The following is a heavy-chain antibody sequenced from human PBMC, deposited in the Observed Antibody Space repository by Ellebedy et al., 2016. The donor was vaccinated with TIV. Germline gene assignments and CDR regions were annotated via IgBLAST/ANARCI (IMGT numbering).Heavy chain of an antibody. CDR1: GFTFSSYA. CDR2: IKQDGSEK. CDR3: ARVGPGISVVPAAEYMDV. V-gene: IGHV3-7*01. Sequence: GGSLRLSXAASGFTFSSYAMSWVRQAPGKGLEWVANIKQDGSEKYYVDSVKGRFTISRDNAKNSLYLQMNSLRAEDTAVYYCARVGPGISVVPAAEYMDVWGKGTTVTVSS. D-gene: IGHD2-2*01. J-gene: IGHJ6*03.